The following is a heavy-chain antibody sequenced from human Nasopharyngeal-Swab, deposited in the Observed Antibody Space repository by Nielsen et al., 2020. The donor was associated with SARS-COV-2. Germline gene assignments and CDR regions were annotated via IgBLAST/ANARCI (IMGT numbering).Heavy chain of an antibody. D-gene: IGHD2-15*01. CDR2: IYHSGST. CDR3: ARVSILKVVVVGYYYYMDV. V-gene: IGHV4-4*02. J-gene: IGHJ6*03. Sequence: WIRQPPGKGLEWIGEIYHSGSTNYNPSLKSRVTISVDKSKNRFSLKLSSVTAADTAVYYCARVSILKVVVVGYYYYMDVWGKGTTVTVS.